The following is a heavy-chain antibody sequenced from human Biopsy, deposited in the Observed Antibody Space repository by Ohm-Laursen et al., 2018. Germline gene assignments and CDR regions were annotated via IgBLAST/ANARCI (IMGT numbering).Heavy chain of an antibody. CDR1: GYTFGNYG. Sequence: ASVKVSCKASGYTFGNYGVTWVRQAPGQGLEWMGRIISVHDIANYAQKFQGRVTITADKSTSTAYMELRNLRSEDTAVYYCARTLVDCTSGTCYDVGDGMDVWGQGTTVIVSS. V-gene: IGHV1-69*04. CDR2: IISVHDIA. D-gene: IGHD2-15*01. J-gene: IGHJ6*02. CDR3: ARTLVDCTSGTCYDVGDGMDV.